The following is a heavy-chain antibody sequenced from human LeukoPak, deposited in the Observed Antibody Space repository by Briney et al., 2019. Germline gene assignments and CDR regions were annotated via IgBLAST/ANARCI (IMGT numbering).Heavy chain of an antibody. Sequence: GGSLRLSCAASGFTFRSYAMSWVRQAPGKGLEWVSAISGSGGSTYYADSVKGRFTISRDNSKNTLYLQMNSLRAEDTAVYYCAKDTRQGRYSSGWYWGQGTLVTVSS. CDR1: GFTFRSYA. J-gene: IGHJ4*02. CDR3: AKDTRQGRYSSGWY. CDR2: ISGSGGST. V-gene: IGHV3-23*01. D-gene: IGHD6-19*01.